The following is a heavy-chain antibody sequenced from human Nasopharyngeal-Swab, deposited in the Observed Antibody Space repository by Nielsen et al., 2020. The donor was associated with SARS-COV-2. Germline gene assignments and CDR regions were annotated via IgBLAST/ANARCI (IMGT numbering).Heavy chain of an antibody. Sequence: GESLKISCAASSFTFSSYEMNWVRQAPGKGLEWVSYISSSGATMYYADSVKGRFTISRDNAKNSLYLQMNSLRAEDTAVYYCATSPFVTVIERAFDYWGQGTLVTVSS. CDR3: ATSPFVTVIERAFDY. CDR2: ISSSGATM. D-gene: IGHD3-22*01. CDR1: SFTFSSYE. V-gene: IGHV3-48*03. J-gene: IGHJ4*02.